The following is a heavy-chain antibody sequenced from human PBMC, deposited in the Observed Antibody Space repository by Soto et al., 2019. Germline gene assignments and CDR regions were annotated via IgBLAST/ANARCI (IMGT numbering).Heavy chain of an antibody. CDR1: GFTFSSYA. CDR3: ANRESVDFWSGYYTIDAFDI. J-gene: IGHJ3*02. V-gene: IGHV3-23*01. D-gene: IGHD3-3*01. Sequence: PGGSLRLSCAASGFTFSSYAMSWVRPAPGKGLEWVSAISGSGGSTYYADSVKGRFTISRDNSKNTLYLQMNSLRAEDAAVYYCANRESVDFWSGYYTIDAFDIWGQGTMVTVS. CDR2: ISGSGGST.